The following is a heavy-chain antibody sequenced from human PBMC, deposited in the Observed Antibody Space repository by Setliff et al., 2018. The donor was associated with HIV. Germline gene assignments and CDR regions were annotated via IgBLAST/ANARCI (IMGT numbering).Heavy chain of an antibody. CDR3: ARFAVSNSWFL. V-gene: IGHV4-38-2*01. CDR1: GYSINSGYY. CDR2: IYHTGNT. J-gene: IGHJ4*02. D-gene: IGHD6-13*01. Sequence: SETLSLTCAVSGYSINSGYYWGWTRQPPGKGLEWIASIYHTGNTHYKPSLKNRVTISVDTSKNQFSLKVRSVTAADTAVYYCARFAVSNSWFLWGQGTLVTVSS.